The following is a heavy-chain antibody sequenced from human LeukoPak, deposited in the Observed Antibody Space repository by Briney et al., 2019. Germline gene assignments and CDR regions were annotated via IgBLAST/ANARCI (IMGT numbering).Heavy chain of an antibody. V-gene: IGHV1-2*02. J-gene: IGHJ4*02. CDR1: GYTFTGYY. CDR2: INPNSGGT. D-gene: IGHD3-10*01. Sequence: GASVKVSCKASGYTFTGYYMHWVRQAPGQGLEWMGWINPNSGGTNYAQKFQGRVTMTRDTSIGTAYMELSRLRSDDTAVYYCARAVIRAPFFDYWGQGTLVTVSS. CDR3: ARAVIRAPFFDY.